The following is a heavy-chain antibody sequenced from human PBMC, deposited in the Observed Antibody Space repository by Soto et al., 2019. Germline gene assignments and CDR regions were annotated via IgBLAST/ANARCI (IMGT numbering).Heavy chain of an antibody. CDR2: IYNSGST. CDR1: GGSISNYY. Sequence: SETLSLTCTVSGGSISNYYWSWIRQPAGKGLEWIGRIYNSGSTKYNPSLKSRVTMSEDTSKNQFSLNLISVTAADTAVYYCARSGGSFNLDYWGLGTLVTVSS. CDR3: ARSGGSFNLDY. J-gene: IGHJ4*02. D-gene: IGHD1-26*01. V-gene: IGHV4-4*07.